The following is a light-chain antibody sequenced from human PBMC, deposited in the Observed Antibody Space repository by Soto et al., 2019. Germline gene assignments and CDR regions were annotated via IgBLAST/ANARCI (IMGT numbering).Light chain of an antibody. Sequence: QSVLAQPASVSGSPGQSITISSTGASGYVGTYSLVSWYQQHPGKAPKVVIYEGHKRPSGVPDRFSGSTSVNTASLTISGLQTDDEADYYCCLYVGATTYVFGTGTKVTVL. J-gene: IGLJ1*01. V-gene: IGLV2-23*01. CDR1: SGYVGTYSL. CDR3: CLYVGATTYV. CDR2: EGH.